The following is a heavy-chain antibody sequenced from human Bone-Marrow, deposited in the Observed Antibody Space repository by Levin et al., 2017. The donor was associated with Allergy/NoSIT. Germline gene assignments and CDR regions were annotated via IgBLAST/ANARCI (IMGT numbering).Heavy chain of an antibody. D-gene: IGHD6-13*01. V-gene: IGHV3-7*04. CDR3: ARGSKAAAGPTY. Sequence: VDSVKVSCAASGFTFSNHWMNWVRQAPGKGLEWVANIRQDGFETYFVDSVKGRFTISRDNAENSIYLQMDSLRVEDTAIYFCARGSKAAAGPTYWGQGTRVTVSS. CDR2: IRQDGFET. CDR1: GFTFSNHW. J-gene: IGHJ4*02.